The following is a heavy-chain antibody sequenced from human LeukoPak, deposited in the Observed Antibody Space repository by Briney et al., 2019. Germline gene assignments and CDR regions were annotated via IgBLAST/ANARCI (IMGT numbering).Heavy chain of an antibody. CDR1: GGSLSSGSEY. J-gene: IGHJ6*03. CDR2: IYASGST. D-gene: IGHD1-20*01. V-gene: IGHV4-61*02. CDR3: ASSLHNSMDMDV. Sequence: SETLSLTCTVSGGSLSSGSEYWSWIRQSAGKGLEWIGRIYASGSTNYNPSLKSRVTISVDTSKNQFSLKLSSVTAADTAVYYCASSLHNSMDMDVWGKGTTVTVSS.